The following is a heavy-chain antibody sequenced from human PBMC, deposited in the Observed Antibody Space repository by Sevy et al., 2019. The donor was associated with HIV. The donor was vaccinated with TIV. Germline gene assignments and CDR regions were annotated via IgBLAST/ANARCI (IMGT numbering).Heavy chain of an antibody. CDR2: INAISSNI. J-gene: IGHJ4*02. Sequence: GGSLRLSCAASGFTFSSYAMNWVRQAPGKGLEWVSSINAISSNIYYADSVKGRFTISRDNAENSLYLQMNSVRAEDNDVYYCERGLFSGGNAVYGYWGQGTLVTVSS. CDR1: GFTFSSYA. D-gene: IGHD2-15*01. CDR3: ERGLFSGGNAVYGY. V-gene: IGHV3-21*01.